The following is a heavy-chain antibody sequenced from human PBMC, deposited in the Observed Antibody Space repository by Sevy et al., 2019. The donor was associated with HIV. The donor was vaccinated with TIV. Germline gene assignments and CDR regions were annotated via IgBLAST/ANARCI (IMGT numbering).Heavy chain of an antibody. CDR2: IKSKTDGGTT. V-gene: IGHV3-15*07. D-gene: IGHD5-18*01. Sequence: GGSLRLSCAASGFTFSNAWMNWVRQAPGKGLEWVGRIKSKTDGGTTDYAAPVKGRFTISREDSKNTLYLQMNSLKTEDTAVYYCTTDGGGYNYGYSFDYWGQGTLVNVSS. CDR1: GFTFSNAW. CDR3: TTDGGGYNYGYSFDY. J-gene: IGHJ4*02.